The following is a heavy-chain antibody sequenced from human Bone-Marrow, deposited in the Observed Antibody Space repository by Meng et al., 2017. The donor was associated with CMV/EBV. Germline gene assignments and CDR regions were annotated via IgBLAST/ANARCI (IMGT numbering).Heavy chain of an antibody. CDR2: IYYSGST. Sequence: GSLRLSCTVSGGSISSSSYYWGWIRQPPGKGLEWIGSIYYSGSTYYNPSLKSRVTISVDTSKNQFSLKVRSVTAADTAVYYCAKYSAVGERLYYFDYWGQGTLVTVSS. J-gene: IGHJ4*02. D-gene: IGHD2-21*01. V-gene: IGHV4-39*01. CDR3: AKYSAVGERLYYFDY. CDR1: GGSISSSSYY.